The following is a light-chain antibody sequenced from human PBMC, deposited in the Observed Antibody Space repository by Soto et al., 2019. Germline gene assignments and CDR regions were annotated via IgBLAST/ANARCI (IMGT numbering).Light chain of an antibody. Sequence: EIVMTQSPATLSVSPGERATLSCRASQSVRSNLAWYQQKPGQAPRLLIFDASTRATGLPARFSGSGSGTEFTLTISSLQSEDFAVYYCQQYHNWPPLTFGGGTKVEIK. CDR2: DAS. CDR3: QQYHNWPPLT. V-gene: IGKV3-15*01. CDR1: QSVRSN. J-gene: IGKJ4*01.